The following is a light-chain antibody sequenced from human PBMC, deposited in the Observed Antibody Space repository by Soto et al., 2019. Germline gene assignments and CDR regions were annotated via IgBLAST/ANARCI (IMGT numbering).Light chain of an antibody. J-gene: IGLJ3*02. Sequence: QSALTQPPSASGSPGQSVTISCTGTSSVVGGYNFVSWYQQHPGKAPKLMIYEVSQRPSGVSDRFSGSKSGNTASLTVSGLQAEDEADYYCSSYAGRNNLVFGGGTKVTVL. CDR1: SSVVGGYNF. CDR2: EVS. CDR3: SSYAGRNNLV. V-gene: IGLV2-8*01.